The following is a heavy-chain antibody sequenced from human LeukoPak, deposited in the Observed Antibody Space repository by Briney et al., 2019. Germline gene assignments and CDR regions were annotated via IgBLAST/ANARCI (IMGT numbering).Heavy chain of an antibody. V-gene: IGHV3-15*01. CDR3: TTGLRYSSGWYKFY. J-gene: IGHJ4*02. CDR1: GFTFSNAW. D-gene: IGHD6-19*01. Sequence: GGSLRLSCAASGFTFSNAWMSWVRQAPGKGLEWVGRIKSKTDGGTTDYAAPVKGRFTISRDDSKNTLYLQMISLKTEDTAVYYCTTGLRYSSGWYKFYWGQGTLVTVSS. CDR2: IKSKTDGGTT.